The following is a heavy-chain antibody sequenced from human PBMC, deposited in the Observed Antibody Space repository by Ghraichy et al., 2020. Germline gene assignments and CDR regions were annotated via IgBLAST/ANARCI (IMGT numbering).Heavy chain of an antibody. CDR1: GFTFSSYA. J-gene: IGHJ4*02. V-gene: IGHV3-23*01. CDR3: AKDSPPSRPNSSGWYIHRPSFDY. D-gene: IGHD6-19*01. Sequence: LSLTCAASGFTFSSYAMSWVRQAPGKGLEWVSAISGSGGSTYYADSVKGRFTISRDNSKNTLYLQMNSLRAEDTAVYYCAKDSPPSRPNSSGWYIHRPSFDYWGQGTLVTVSS. CDR2: ISGSGGST.